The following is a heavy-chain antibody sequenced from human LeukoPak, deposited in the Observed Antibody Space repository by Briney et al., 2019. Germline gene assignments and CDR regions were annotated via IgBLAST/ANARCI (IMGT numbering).Heavy chain of an antibody. CDR2: IYASGTT. CDR1: GGSIRSYY. Sequence: SETLSLTCTDSGGSIRSYYWYWIRQSAGKGLEWIGRIYASGTTNYNPSLKSRATMSLDTSKNQLSLKLRSVTAADSAVYYCARDDDGRGYPDYWGQGTRVTVSP. D-gene: IGHD3-22*01. CDR3: ARDDDGRGYPDY. V-gene: IGHV4-4*07. J-gene: IGHJ4*02.